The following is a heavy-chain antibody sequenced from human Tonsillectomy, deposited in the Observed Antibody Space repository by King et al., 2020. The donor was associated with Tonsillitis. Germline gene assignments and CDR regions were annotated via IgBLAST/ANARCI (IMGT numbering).Heavy chain of an antibody. CDR1: EGTFSSYA. J-gene: IGHJ6*02. CDR2: IIPILGTA. V-gene: IGHV1-69*01. Sequence: VQLVESGAEVKRPGSSVKVSCKASEGTFSSYAISWVLQAPGQGLEWMGGIIPILGTANYAQKFLGRVTITADESTSTAYMELSSLRSEDTAVYYCARGSCSGGRCYYYYGMDVWGQGTTVTVSS. CDR3: ARGSCSGGRCYYYYGMDV. D-gene: IGHD2-15*01.